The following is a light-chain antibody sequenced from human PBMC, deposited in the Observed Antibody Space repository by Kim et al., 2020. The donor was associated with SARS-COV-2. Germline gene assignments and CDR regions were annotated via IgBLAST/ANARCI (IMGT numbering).Light chain of an antibody. Sequence: GRAGTISCTGTSSDVGGYNYVSWYQHHPGKAPKRMIFEVSERPSGVPDRFSGSKSGNTASLTVSGLQAEDEADYYCSSYAGKNDVVFGGGTQLTVL. CDR1: SSDVGGYNY. CDR3: SSYAGKNDVV. V-gene: IGLV2-8*01. J-gene: IGLJ3*02. CDR2: EVS.